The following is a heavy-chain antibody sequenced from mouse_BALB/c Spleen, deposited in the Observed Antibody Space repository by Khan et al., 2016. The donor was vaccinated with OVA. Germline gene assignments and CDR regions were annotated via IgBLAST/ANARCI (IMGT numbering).Heavy chain of an antibody. CDR1: GYAFINYL. Sequence: VQLQESGAEVIRPGTSVKVSCKASGYAFINYLIEWVKQRPGQGLEWIGVINPGSGDIDYNENFKGKATLTADKSSSTAYMELSSLTSDDSAVYFCARYDGYDEWYFDVWGAGTTVTVSA. CDR2: INPGSGDI. V-gene: IGHV1-54*01. D-gene: IGHD2-3*01. CDR3: ARYDGYDEWYFDV. J-gene: IGHJ1*01.